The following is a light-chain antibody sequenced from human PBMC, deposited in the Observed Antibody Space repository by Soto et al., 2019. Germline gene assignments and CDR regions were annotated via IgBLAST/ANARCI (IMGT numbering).Light chain of an antibody. Sequence: QAVVTQEPSLTVSPGGTVTLTCGSSTGTLTSGHFPYWFQQKPGQAPRALIFDTSNKHSWTPARFSGSLLGGKAALTLSGAQPEDEAHYYCCSYAGGYTHAVFGGGTKLTVL. CDR1: TGTLTSGHF. V-gene: IGLV7-46*01. CDR3: CSYAGGYTHAV. J-gene: IGLJ2*01. CDR2: DTS.